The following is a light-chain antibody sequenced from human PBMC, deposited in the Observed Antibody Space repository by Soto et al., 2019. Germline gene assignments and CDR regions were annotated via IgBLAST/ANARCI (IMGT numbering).Light chain of an antibody. Sequence: QSALTQPPSASGSPGQSVTISCTGTSSDVGGYNYVSWYQQHPGKAPKLMIYEVSKRPSGVPDRFSGSKSGNTASLTVSGLQAEDEAGYYCSSYAGSNNLVVFGGGTKLTVL. J-gene: IGLJ2*01. CDR2: EVS. V-gene: IGLV2-8*01. CDR1: SSDVGGYNY. CDR3: SSYAGSNNLVV.